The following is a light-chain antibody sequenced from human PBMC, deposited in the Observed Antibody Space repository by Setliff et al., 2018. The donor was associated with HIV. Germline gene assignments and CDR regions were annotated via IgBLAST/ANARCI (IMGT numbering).Light chain of an antibody. CDR2: DVT. Sequence: QSVLTQPRSVSGSPGQSVTISCAGSSSDVGGYDYVSWYQHHPGKVPKLLIYDVTKRPLGVPDRFSASKSGNTASLTISRLQAEDEADYYCCSYVDTYTFVFAPGTKGTVL. CDR3: CSYVDTYTFV. CDR1: SSDVGGYDY. J-gene: IGLJ1*01. V-gene: IGLV2-11*01.